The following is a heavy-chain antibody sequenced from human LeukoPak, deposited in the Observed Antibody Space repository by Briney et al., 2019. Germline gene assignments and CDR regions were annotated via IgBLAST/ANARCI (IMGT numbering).Heavy chain of an antibody. D-gene: IGHD5-12*01. V-gene: IGHV4-59*12. CDR2: IYYSGTT. J-gene: IGHJ4*02. CDR1: GGSISSYY. Sequence: PSETLSLTCTVSGGSISSYYWSWIRQPPGKGLEWIGYIYYSGTTNYNPSLKSRVTMSVDTSKNQFSLKLSSVTAADTAVYYCARGATDYDYWGQGTLVTVSS. CDR3: ARGATDYDY.